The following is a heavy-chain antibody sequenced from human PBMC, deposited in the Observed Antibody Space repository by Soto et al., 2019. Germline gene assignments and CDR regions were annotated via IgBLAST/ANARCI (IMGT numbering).Heavy chain of an antibody. CDR3: VKDLSALVRGVIPTGMDV. CDR2: ISDIGTT. J-gene: IGHJ6*02. V-gene: IGHV3-23*01. Sequence: EVQLLESGGGLVQPGGSLRLSCEASGFLFSRYAMSWVRQAPGKGLEWVSVISDIGTTYYADFLKGRFTVSRDNSKNTLYLQMNSLRADDTAIYYCVKDLSALVRGVIPTGMDVWGQGTMVTVSS. D-gene: IGHD3-10*01. CDR1: GFLFSRYA.